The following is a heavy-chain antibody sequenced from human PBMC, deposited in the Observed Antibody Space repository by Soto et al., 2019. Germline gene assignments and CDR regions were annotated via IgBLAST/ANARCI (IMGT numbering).Heavy chain of an antibody. CDR1: GYSFTSNW. V-gene: IGHV5-10-1*01. Sequence: PGESLKISCRGSGYSFTSNWISWVRQMPGKGLEWMGRIDPRDSYTNYSPSFQGHVTISTDKSISTAYLQWSSLEASDTATYYCARLRTAATGSDFDFWGPGTLVTVSS. CDR3: ARLRTAATGSDFDF. J-gene: IGHJ4*02. D-gene: IGHD6-13*01. CDR2: IDPRDSYT.